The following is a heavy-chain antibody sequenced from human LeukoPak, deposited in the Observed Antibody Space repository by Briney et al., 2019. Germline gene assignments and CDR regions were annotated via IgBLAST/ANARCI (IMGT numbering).Heavy chain of an antibody. Sequence: PSETLFLTCTVSGGSISHYYWSWIRQPAGKAMEWIGHIYTSGSTNYNPSLKRRVTISLDRSKNQLSLVLTSVTAADTAVYYCARGASSGSYWDMRAEYFRHWGQGTLVTVSS. CDR1: GGSISHYY. V-gene: IGHV4-4*07. CDR2: IYTSGST. J-gene: IGHJ1*01. D-gene: IGHD3-10*01. CDR3: ARGASSGSYWDMRAEYFRH.